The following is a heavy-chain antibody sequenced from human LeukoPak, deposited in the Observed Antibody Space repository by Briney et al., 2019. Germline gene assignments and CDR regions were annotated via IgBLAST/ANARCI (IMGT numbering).Heavy chain of an antibody. D-gene: IGHD4-17*01. CDR1: GYTFTSYG. J-gene: IGHJ3*02. Sequence: ASVKVSCKASGYTFTSYGISWVRQAPGQGLEWMGWISAYNGNTNYAQKLQGRVTMTTDTSTSTAYMELRSLRSDDTAVYYCATHGAIKAADAFDIWGQGTMVTVSS. CDR3: ATHGAIKAADAFDI. V-gene: IGHV1-18*01. CDR2: ISAYNGNT.